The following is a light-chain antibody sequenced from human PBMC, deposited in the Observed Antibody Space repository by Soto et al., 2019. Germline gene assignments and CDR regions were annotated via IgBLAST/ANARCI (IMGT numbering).Light chain of an antibody. Sequence: EIVLAQSPATLSLSPGERATLSCRASQSVGSYLGWYQQKPGQAPRLLIYDASNGATGIPARFSGSGSGTDFTLTISSLEPEDFAVYYCQQRSNWPLTFGGGTKVDI. CDR3: QQRSNWPLT. CDR2: DAS. V-gene: IGKV3-11*01. J-gene: IGKJ4*01. CDR1: QSVGSY.